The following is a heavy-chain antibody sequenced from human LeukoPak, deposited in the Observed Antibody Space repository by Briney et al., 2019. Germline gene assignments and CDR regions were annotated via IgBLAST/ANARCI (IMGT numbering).Heavy chain of an antibody. Sequence: GGSLRLSCAASGFTFSSYAMHWVRQAPGKGLEYVSAISSNGGSTYYANSVKGRFTISRDNSKNTLYLQMGSLRAEDMAVYYCARVRRTGSLMIVSLGVLDYWGQGTLVTVSS. CDR2: ISSNGGST. CDR3: ARVRRTGSLMIVSLGVLDY. D-gene: IGHD3-22*01. J-gene: IGHJ4*02. V-gene: IGHV3-64*01. CDR1: GFTFSSYA.